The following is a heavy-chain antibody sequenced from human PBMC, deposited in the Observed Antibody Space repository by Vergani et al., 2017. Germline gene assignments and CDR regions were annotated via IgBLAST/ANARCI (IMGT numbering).Heavy chain of an antibody. J-gene: IGHJ4*02. CDR2: IHWNGGST. D-gene: IGHD3-3*01. CDR1: GFTFDDYG. V-gene: IGHV3-20*04. CDR3: AREMNAYYDFWSGYYTQYYFDY. Sequence: EVQLVESGGGVVRPGGSLRLSCAASGFTFDDYGMSWVRQAPGKGLEWVSGIHWNGGSTGYADSVKGRFTISRDNAKNSLYLQMNSLRAEDTALYYCAREMNAYYDFWSGYYTQYYFDYWGQGTLVTVSS.